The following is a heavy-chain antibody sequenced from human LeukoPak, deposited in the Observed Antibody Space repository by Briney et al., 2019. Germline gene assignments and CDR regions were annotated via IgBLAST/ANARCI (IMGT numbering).Heavy chain of an antibody. CDR1: GFTFSSYG. D-gene: IGHD2-15*01. J-gene: IGHJ4*02. V-gene: IGHV3-30*03. CDR3: ASDIVVVSGFDY. Sequence: GRSLRLSCAASGFTFSSYGVHWVRQAPGKGLEWVAVISYDGSNKYYADSVKGRFTISRDNSKNTLYLQMNSLRAEDTAVYYCASDIVVVSGFDYWGQGTLVTVSS. CDR2: ISYDGSNK.